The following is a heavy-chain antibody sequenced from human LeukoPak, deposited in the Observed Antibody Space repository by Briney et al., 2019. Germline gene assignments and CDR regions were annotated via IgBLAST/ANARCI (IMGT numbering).Heavy chain of an antibody. CDR1: GYSLTRYW. CDR2: MNSGDSDT. J-gene: IGHJ6*01. D-gene: IGHD6-13*01. CDR3: ATTGYRSHWKYD. Sequence: ESLKISCKVSGYSLTRYWIGWARQMPGKGLEWVGIMNSGDSDTRHSPSFQGHVTISLDKSSTTAFPQWKSLEASDTGSYYCATTGYRSHWKYDSGHGTPFTVSS. V-gene: IGHV5-51*01.